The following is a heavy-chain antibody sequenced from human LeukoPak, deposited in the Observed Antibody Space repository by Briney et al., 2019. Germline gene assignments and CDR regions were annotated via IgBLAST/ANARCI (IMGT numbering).Heavy chain of an antibody. CDR1: GGPISSHY. D-gene: IGHD5-12*01. CDR2: IYYSGTT. J-gene: IGHJ6*03. V-gene: IGHV4-59*11. Sequence: SETLSLTCTVSGGPISSHYWSWIRQPPGKALEWIGFIYYSGTTNYPPSLKSRVTISVDTSKNQFSLKLRTVTAADTAVYYCSRGGLGPMDVWGKGTTVTISS. CDR3: SRGGLGPMDV.